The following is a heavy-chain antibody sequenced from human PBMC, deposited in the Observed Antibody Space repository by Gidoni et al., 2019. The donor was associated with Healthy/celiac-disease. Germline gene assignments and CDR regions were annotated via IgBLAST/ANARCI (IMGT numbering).Heavy chain of an antibody. V-gene: IGHV4-30-2*01. CDR3: ASSPAPQYYFDY. Sequence: QLPLQESGSGLVKPSQTLSLTSAVSGGSISSGGYSWSWIRQPPGKGLEWMGYIDHSGSTYYNPSLKSRVTISVDRSKNQFSLKLSSVTAADTAVYYCASSPAPQYYFDYWGQGTLVTVSS. CDR1: GGSISSGGYS. CDR2: IDHSGST. J-gene: IGHJ4*02.